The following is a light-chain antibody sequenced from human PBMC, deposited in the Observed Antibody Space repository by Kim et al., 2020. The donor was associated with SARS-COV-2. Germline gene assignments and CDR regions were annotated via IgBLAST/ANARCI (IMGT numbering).Light chain of an antibody. Sequence: QAVVTQEPSLTVSPGGTVTLTCGSSTGTVTSGHYPYWFQQKPGQAPRTLIFDTSKKHSWTPARFSGSLLGGKAALTLSGAQPEDEADYYCLLFYGGARAFGGGTRLTVL. CDR3: LLFYGGARA. V-gene: IGLV7-46*01. J-gene: IGLJ2*01. CDR1: TGTVTSGHY. CDR2: DTS.